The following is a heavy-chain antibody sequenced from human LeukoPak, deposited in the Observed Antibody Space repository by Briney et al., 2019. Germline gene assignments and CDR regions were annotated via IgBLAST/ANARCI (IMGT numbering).Heavy chain of an antibody. CDR2: IRGGGGSA. CDR1: GLTFSAYA. J-gene: IGHJ3*02. CDR3: ARDPNGDYIGAFDM. Sequence: QPGGSLRLSCTASGLTFSAYAMMWVRQAPGKGPEWVSAIRGGGGSAFYADSVKGRFTISRDNSKYTLFLQMNSLRAEDTAVYYCARDPNGDYIGAFDMWGPGTMVTVSS. D-gene: IGHD4-17*01. V-gene: IGHV3-23*01.